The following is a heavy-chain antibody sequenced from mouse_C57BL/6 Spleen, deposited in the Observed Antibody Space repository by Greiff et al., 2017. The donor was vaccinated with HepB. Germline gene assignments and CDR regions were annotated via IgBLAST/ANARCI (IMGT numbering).Heavy chain of an antibody. CDR3: ARGADYYGSSYEYYAMDY. Sequence: EVQLQESGPELVKPGASVKLSCKASGYTFTDYNMHWVKQSRGKSLEWIGYINPNNGGTSYNQKFKGKATLTVNKSSSTAYMELRSLTSEDSAVYYCARGADYYGSSYEYYAMDYWGQGTSVTVSS. CDR1: GYTFTDYN. J-gene: IGHJ4*01. CDR2: INPNNGGT. V-gene: IGHV1-22*01. D-gene: IGHD1-1*01.